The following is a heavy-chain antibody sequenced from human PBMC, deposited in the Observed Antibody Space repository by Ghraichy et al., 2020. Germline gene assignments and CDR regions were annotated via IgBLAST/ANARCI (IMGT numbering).Heavy chain of an antibody. Sequence: SETLSLTCSVSGGSVRSDIYWWTWIRQPPGKGLEWIGYIHHNGDSHYSPSLKSRLTISLDTSNNQFSLNLGSVTAADTAVYYCAREGSCSGGTCYSGLNYWGQGTLVTVSS. CDR3: AREGSCSGGTCYSGLNY. CDR1: GGSVRSDIYW. CDR2: IHHNGDS. J-gene: IGHJ4*02. D-gene: IGHD2-15*01. V-gene: IGHV4-30-4*01.